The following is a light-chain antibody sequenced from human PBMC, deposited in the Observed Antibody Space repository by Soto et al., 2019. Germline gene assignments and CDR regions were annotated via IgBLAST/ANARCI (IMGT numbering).Light chain of an antibody. Sequence: QSVLTQPPSVSGAPGQRVTISCTGSSSYIGAGYGVHWYQQLPGTAPKLLIYGNSNRPSGVPDRFSGSKSGTSVSLAITGLQAEDEADYYCQSYDSSLSGYVFGTGTKVTVL. J-gene: IGLJ1*01. CDR1: SSYIGAGYG. V-gene: IGLV1-40*01. CDR3: QSYDSSLSGYV. CDR2: GNS.